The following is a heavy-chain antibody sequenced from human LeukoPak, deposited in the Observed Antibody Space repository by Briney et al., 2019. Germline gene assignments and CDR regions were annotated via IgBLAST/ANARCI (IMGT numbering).Heavy chain of an antibody. V-gene: IGHV4-59*12. CDR1: GGSISSYY. D-gene: IGHD6-19*01. Sequence: SETLSLACTVSGGSISSYYWSWIRQPPGKGLEWIGYIYYSGSTNYNPSLKSRVTISVDMSKNHFSLRLRSVTAADTAMYYCARGTLYRGWSYYLDFWGQGSQVTVSS. CDR3: ARGTLYRGWSYYLDF. CDR2: IYYSGST. J-gene: IGHJ4*02.